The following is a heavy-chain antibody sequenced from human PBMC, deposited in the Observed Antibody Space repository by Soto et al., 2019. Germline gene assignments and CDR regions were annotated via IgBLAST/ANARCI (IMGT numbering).Heavy chain of an antibody. J-gene: IGHJ4*02. Sequence: EVHLLESGGGLVQPGGSLRLSCAASGFTFSNYVMSWVRQAPGKGLEWVSAISGSGGDTYYADSVKGRFTISRDNSKNTLYLQMNSLRAEDTAVFYCAKRRGEGYFDYWGQGTLVTVSS. CDR2: ISGSGGDT. D-gene: IGHD3-16*01. V-gene: IGHV3-23*01. CDR3: AKRRGEGYFDY. CDR1: GFTFSNYV.